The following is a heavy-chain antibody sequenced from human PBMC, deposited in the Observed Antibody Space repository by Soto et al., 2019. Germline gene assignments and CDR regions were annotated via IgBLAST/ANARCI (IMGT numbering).Heavy chain of an antibody. CDR2: INQDGSDK. CDR1: GFXFSPYW. J-gene: IGHJ4*02. V-gene: IGHV3-7*01. CDR3: VRSRYCSGGNCYIDY. Sequence: GGSLRLSCAASGFXFSPYWMTWVRQAPGKGLEWVANINQDGSDKYYVDSVKGRFTISRDNAKNSLYLQMSSLRAEDTAVYYCVRSRYCSGGNCYIDYWGQGTLVTVSS. D-gene: IGHD2-15*01.